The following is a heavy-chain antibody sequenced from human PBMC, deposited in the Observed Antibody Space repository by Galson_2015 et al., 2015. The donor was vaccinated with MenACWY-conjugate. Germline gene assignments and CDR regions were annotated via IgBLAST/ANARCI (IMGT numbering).Heavy chain of an antibody. CDR2: ISKSGSPI. Sequence: SLRLSCAASGFTFTGYEFNWVRQAPGKGLEWLSYISKSGSPIYYADSVKGRFTISRDNIKKSLFLEMNSLRAGDTGVYYCARVGTWIRSAFDIWGQGTMVTVSS. CDR3: ARVGTWIRSAFDI. CDR1: GFTFTGYE. J-gene: IGHJ3*02. V-gene: IGHV3-48*03. D-gene: IGHD5-18*01.